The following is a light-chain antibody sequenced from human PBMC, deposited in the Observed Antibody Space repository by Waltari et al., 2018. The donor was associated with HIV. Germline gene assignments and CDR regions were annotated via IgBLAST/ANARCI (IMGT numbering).Light chain of an antibody. J-gene: IGLJ3*02. CDR2: PIH. CDR3: NSRDRAGHHVV. CDR1: SLRTYY. V-gene: IGLV3-19*01. Sequence: SELTQDPAVSVALGQTVSITCQGDSLRTYYASWYLQKPGQAPVLVISPIHNRPSGIPDRFSGSSSGNTPSLTITGAQAEDEGDYYCNSRDRAGHHVVFGGGTKLTVL.